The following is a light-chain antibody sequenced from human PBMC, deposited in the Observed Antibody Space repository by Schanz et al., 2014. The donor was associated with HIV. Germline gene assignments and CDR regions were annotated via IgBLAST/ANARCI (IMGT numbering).Light chain of an antibody. J-gene: IGLJ3*02. V-gene: IGLV8-61*01. CDR2: STN. CDR1: SGSVSTGYY. Sequence: QTVVTQEPSFSVSPEGTVTLTCGLSSGSVSTGYYPNWYQQTPGQAPRTLIYSTNTRSSGVPDRFSGSILGNKAALTITGAQADDESDYYCVLYMGSGIWVFGGGTKLTVL. CDR3: VLYMGSGIWV.